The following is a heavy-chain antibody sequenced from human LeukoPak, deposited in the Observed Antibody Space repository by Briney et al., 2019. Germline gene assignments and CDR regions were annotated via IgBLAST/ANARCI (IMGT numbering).Heavy chain of an antibody. Sequence: GASVKVSCKASGYIFTNYYMHWVRQAPGQGLEWLGLISPTGSSTNYAQKFRGRVTMTRDTSMTTVYMELSSLRSEDTAVYYCAREESGGYFDYWGQGTLVTVSS. D-gene: IGHD2-8*02. J-gene: IGHJ4*02. CDR1: GYIFTNYY. CDR2: ISPTGSST. CDR3: AREESGGYFDY. V-gene: IGHV1-46*01.